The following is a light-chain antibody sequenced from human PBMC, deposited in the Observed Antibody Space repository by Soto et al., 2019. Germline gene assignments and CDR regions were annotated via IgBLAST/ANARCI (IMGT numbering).Light chain of an antibody. Sequence: EIVLTQSPGTRSLSPGEIASLSCLASQSVRRDYLAWYQQKPGQAPRLLIYGASSRATGIPDRFSGSGSGTDFTLSISRLEPEDFAVYYCQQYSSLWTFGQGTKVDI. V-gene: IGKV3-20*01. J-gene: IGKJ1*01. CDR2: GAS. CDR3: QQYSSLWT. CDR1: QSVRRDY.